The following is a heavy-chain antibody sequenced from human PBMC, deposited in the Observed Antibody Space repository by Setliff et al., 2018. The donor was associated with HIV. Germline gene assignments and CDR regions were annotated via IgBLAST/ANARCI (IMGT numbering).Heavy chain of an antibody. D-gene: IGHD6-6*01. CDR3: ARVFTAGRREYYFDL. Sequence: SETLSLTCTVSGGSISTYYWSWIRQPPGKGLEWVGYIYYSGSTNYNPSLKSRVTISVDTAKNHFSLRLSSVTAADTAVYYCARVFTAGRREYYFDLWGQGTLVTVSS. J-gene: IGHJ4*02. CDR1: GGSISTYY. V-gene: IGHV4-59*08. CDR2: IYYSGST.